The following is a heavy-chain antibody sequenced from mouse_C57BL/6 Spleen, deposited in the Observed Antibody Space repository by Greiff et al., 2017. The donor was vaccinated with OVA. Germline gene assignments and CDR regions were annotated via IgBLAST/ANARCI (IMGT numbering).Heavy chain of an antibody. CDR2: IDPSDSYT. V-gene: IGHV1-69*01. D-gene: IGHD2-1*01. CDR1: GYTFTSYW. CDR3: ARAVGNYDYYAMDY. Sequence: QVQLQQPGAELVMPGASVKLSCKASGYTFTSYWMHWVKQRPGQGLEWIGEIDPSDSYTNYNQKLKGKSTLTVDKSSSTAYMQLSSLTSEDSAVYYCARAVGNYDYYAMDYWGQGTSVTVAS. J-gene: IGHJ4*01.